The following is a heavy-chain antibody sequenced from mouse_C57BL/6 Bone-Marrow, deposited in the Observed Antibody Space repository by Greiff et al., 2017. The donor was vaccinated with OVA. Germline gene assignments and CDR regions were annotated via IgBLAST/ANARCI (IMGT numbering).Heavy chain of an antibody. CDR1: GYTFTSYW. CDR3: ARRGTVVATNFDY. J-gene: IGHJ2*01. Sequence: QVQLQQPGAELVKPGASVKMSCTASGYTFTSYWITWVKQSPGQGLEWIGDIYPGSGSTNYNEKFKSQATLTVDTSSSTAYMQLSSLTSEDSAVYYCARRGTVVATNFDYWGQGTTLTVSS. V-gene: IGHV1-55*01. CDR2: IYPGSGST. D-gene: IGHD1-1*01.